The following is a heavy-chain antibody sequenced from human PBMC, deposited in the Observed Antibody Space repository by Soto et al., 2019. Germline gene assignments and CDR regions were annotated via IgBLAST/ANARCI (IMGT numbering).Heavy chain of an antibody. CDR1: GGSISSYY. J-gene: IGHJ5*02. V-gene: IGHV4-59*01. Sequence: QVQLQESGPGLVKPSETLSLTCTVSGGSISSYYWSWIRQPPGKGLEWIGFLHNSGSTNYNPSLKSRVTISVDTAKNQFTLSLSSVTAEEAAVYYCARVKPDHSKYFDPRGQGTLVTVSS. D-gene: IGHD4-4*01. CDR2: LHNSGST. CDR3: ARVKPDHSKYFDP.